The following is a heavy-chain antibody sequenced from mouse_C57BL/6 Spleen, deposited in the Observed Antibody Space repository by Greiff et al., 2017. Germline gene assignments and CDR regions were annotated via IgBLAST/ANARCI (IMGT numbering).Heavy chain of an antibody. Sequence: QVQLQQPGAELVKPGASVKLSCKASGYTFTSYWMHWVKQRPGQGLEWIGMIHPNSGSTNYNEKFKSKATLTVNKSSSSAYMQLSSLTSEDSAVYCCAGWGNSYVAYVGCWGQSTTLTVSS. CDR1: GYTFTSYW. V-gene: IGHV1-64*01. J-gene: IGHJ2*01. CDR2: IHPNSGST. CDR3: AGWGNSYVAYVGC. D-gene: IGHD1-1*01.